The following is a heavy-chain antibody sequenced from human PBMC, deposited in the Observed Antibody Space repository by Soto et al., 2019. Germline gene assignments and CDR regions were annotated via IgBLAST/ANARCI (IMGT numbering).Heavy chain of an antibody. Sequence: QVQLQESGPGLVKPSETLSLTCTVSGGSISSYYWIWIRQPPGKGLEWIGYIYFSGSTNYNPTLKSRVTLSVDTSKNQFSLRLSSVTAADTALYYCARTTYSGSYLDWYFDIWGRGTLVTVSS. CDR3: ARTTYSGSYLDWYFDI. CDR1: GGSISSYY. CDR2: IYFSGST. V-gene: IGHV4-59*01. J-gene: IGHJ2*01. D-gene: IGHD1-26*01.